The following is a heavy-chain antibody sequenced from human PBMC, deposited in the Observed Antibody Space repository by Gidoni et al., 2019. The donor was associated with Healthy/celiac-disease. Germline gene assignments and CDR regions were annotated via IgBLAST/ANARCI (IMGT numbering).Heavy chain of an antibody. V-gene: IGHV2-5*01. J-gene: IGHJ4*02. D-gene: IGHD5-18*01. CDR1: GFSLSTSGVG. CDR3: ARPGYSYGTFDY. Sequence: QITLKESGTTLVKPTQTLTLTCTFSGFSLSTSGVGVGWIRQPPGKALEWLALIYWNDDKRYSPSLKSRLTITKDTSKNQVVLTMTNMDPVDTATYYCARPGYSYGTFDYWGQGTLVTVSS. CDR2: IYWNDDK.